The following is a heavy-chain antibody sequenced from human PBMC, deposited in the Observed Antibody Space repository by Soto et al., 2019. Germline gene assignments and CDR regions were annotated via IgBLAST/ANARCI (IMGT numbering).Heavy chain of an antibody. CDR3: ARKENDAFDI. CDR2: IIPIFGTA. Sequence: ASVKVSCKASGGTFSSYAISWVRQAPGQGLEWMGGIIPIFGTANYAQKFQGRVTITADESTSTAYMELSSLRSEDTAVYYCARKENDAFDIWGQGTMVTVSS. V-gene: IGHV1-69*13. CDR1: GGTFSSYA. J-gene: IGHJ3*02.